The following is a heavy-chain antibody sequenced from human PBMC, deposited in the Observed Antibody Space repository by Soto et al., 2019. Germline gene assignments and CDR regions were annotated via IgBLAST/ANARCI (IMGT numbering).Heavy chain of an antibody. D-gene: IGHD6-19*01. CDR3: ARGSIGWADNNYGVDV. J-gene: IGHJ6*02. V-gene: IGHV3-7*01. Sequence: GGSLRLSCAASGFTFTSHAMHWVRQTPGKGLEWVANIKQDGSEKSYVDSVKGRFTISRDNAKKSLYLQMNSLRVEDTAVYYCARGSIGWADNNYGVDVWGQGTT. CDR1: GFTFTSHA. CDR2: IKQDGSEK.